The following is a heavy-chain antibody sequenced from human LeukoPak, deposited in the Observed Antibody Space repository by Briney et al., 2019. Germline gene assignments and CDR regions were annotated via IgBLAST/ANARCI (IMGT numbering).Heavy chain of an antibody. CDR1: GFTFDDYA. CDR3: AKAPYYYYGMDV. V-gene: IGHV3-9*01. J-gene: IGHJ6*02. Sequence: GGSLRLSCAASGFTFDDYAMHWVWRAPGKGLELVSGISWNSGSIGYADSVKGRFTISRDNAKNSLYLQMNSLRAEDTALYYCAKAPYYYYGMDVWGQGTTVTVSS. CDR2: ISWNSGSI.